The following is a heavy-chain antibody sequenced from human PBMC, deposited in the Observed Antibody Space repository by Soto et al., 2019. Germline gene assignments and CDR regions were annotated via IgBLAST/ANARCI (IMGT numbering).Heavy chain of an antibody. V-gene: IGHV4-61*01. J-gene: IGHJ6*02. CDR3: ARDGRLRFRLDYGMDV. Sequence: QVQLQESGPGLVKPSETLSLTCTVSGGSVSSGSYYWSWIRQPPGKGLEWIGYIYYSGSTNYNPSLKSRVTISVDTSKNQFSLKLSSVTAADTAVYYCARDGRLRFRLDYGMDVWGQGTTVTVSS. CDR2: IYYSGST. CDR1: GGSVSSGSYY.